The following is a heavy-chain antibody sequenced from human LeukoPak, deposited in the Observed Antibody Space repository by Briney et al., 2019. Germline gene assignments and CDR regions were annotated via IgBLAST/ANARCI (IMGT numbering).Heavy chain of an antibody. CDR1: RFTFRTYW. CDR2: IKQDGGEE. CDR3: ARGPTLRDGFDI. D-gene: IGHD4-17*01. V-gene: IGHV3-7*01. J-gene: IGHJ3*02. Sequence: GGSLRLSCAASRFTFRTYWMSWVRQAPGKGLEWVANIKQDGGEEYYVDSVKGRFTISRDNSKNSLSLQMNSLRADDTAVYYCARGPTLRDGFDIWGQGTMVTVSS.